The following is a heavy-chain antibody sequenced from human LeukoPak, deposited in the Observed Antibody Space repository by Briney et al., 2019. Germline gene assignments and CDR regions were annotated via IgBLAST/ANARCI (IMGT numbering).Heavy chain of an antibody. V-gene: IGHV1-2*02. Sequence: ASVKVSCKASGYTFTGYFMHWVRQAPGQGLEWMGWISPNTGGTNYAQTFQGRVLMTRDTSISTAYMELSRLRSDDTAVYYCARGYYYGSGSYYKNYYMDVWGKGTTVTISS. D-gene: IGHD3-10*01. CDR3: ARGYYYGSGSYYKNYYMDV. CDR1: GYTFTGYF. CDR2: ISPNTGGT. J-gene: IGHJ6*03.